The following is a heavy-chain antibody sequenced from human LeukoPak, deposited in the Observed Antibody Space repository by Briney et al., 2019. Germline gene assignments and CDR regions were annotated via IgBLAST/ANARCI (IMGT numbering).Heavy chain of an antibody. D-gene: IGHD3-10*01. CDR1: GFTFSSYW. Sequence: GGSPRLSCAASGFTFSSYWMSWVRQAPGKGLEWVANIKQDGSEKYYVDSVKGRFTISRDNAENSLYLQMNSLRAEDTAVYYCARARAIISLYYFDYWGQGTLVTVSS. CDR2: IKQDGSEK. J-gene: IGHJ4*02. V-gene: IGHV3-7*01. CDR3: ARARAIISLYYFDY.